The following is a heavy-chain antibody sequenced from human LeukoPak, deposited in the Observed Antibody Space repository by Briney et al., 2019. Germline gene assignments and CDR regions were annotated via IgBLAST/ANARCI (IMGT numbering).Heavy chain of an antibody. V-gene: IGHV4-59*11. J-gene: IGHJ4*02. D-gene: IGHD5-18*01. CDR2: VFDSGRT. Sequence: KPSETLSLTCTVSGGSMTTHHWNWIRQTPGKGLEWIGYVFDSGRTKVIPSLTSRVTLSTDTSKNQLSLRLSSVTVADTAVYYCTTIKRGDIFGYFDFWGQGILVTVSS. CDR1: GGSMTTHH. CDR3: TTIKRGDIFGYFDF.